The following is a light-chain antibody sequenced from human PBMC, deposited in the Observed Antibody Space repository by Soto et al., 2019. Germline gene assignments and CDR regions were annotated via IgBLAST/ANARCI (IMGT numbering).Light chain of an antibody. CDR3: QLSYSPPYT. J-gene: IGKJ2*01. V-gene: IGKV1-39*01. CDR1: QTISTY. Sequence: DIQMTQSPSSLSASVGDRVTITCRASQTISTYLNWYQQRPGKAPRLLIYDASSLLSGVPSRFSGSGSGTDLTLTIASLQPEDFSTYYCQLSYSPPYTSGQGTKLDIK. CDR2: DAS.